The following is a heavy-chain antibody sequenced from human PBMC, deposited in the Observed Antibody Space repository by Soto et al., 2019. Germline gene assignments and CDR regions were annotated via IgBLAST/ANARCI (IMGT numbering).Heavy chain of an antibody. D-gene: IGHD2-15*01. V-gene: IGHV3-15*01. CDR1: GGSISSYY. J-gene: IGHJ4*02. CDR2: IKSKTDGGTT. CDR3: TTRHCSGGSCYYTFDY. Sequence: ETLSLTCTVSGGSISSYYWSWVRQAPGKGLEWVGRIKSKTDGGTTDYAAPVKGRFTISRDDSKNTLYLQMNSLKSEDTAVYYCTTRHCSGGSCYYTFDYWGQGTLVTVSS.